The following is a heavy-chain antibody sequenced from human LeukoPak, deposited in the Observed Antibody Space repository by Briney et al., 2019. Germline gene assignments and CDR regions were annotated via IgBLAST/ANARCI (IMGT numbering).Heavy chain of an antibody. J-gene: IGHJ4*02. CDR2: IIPILGIA. V-gene: IGHV1-69*04. D-gene: IGHD6-19*01. CDR3: ARGYSSGWQYFDY. Sequence: SVKVSCKASGGTFSSSAISWVRQAPGQGLEWMGRIIPILGIANYAQKFQGRVTITADKSTSTAYMELSSLRSEDTAVYYCARGYSSGWQYFDYWGQGTLVTVSS. CDR1: GGTFSSSA.